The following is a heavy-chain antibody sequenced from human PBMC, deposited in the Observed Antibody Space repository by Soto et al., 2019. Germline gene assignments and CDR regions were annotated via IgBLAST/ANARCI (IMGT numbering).Heavy chain of an antibody. CDR3: ATATLGYDGIRSYSYYGMDV. CDR1: GFTFSSYA. D-gene: IGHD3-16*01. V-gene: IGHV3-23*01. CDR2: ISGSGGST. Sequence: EVQLLESGGGLVQPGGSLRLSCAASGFTFSSYAMSWVRQAPGKGLEWVSAISGSGGSTYYADSVKGRFTISRDNSKNTLDLQMNSLRAEDTAVYYCATATLGYDGIRSYSYYGMDVWGQGTTVTVSS. J-gene: IGHJ6*02.